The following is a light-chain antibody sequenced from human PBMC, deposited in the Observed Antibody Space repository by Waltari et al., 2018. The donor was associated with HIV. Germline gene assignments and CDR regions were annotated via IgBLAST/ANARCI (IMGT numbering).Light chain of an antibody. Sequence: DIVMTQSPDSLAVSLGERATINCKSSQSVLYSSNNKNYLAWYQQKPGQPPKLLIYWASTRESGVPDRFSGSGSGTDFTLTISSLQAEDVAVYYCQQYYSTLPYTFGQGTKLEIK. J-gene: IGKJ2*01. V-gene: IGKV4-1*01. CDR3: QQYYSTLPYT. CDR1: QSVLYSSNNKNY. CDR2: WAS.